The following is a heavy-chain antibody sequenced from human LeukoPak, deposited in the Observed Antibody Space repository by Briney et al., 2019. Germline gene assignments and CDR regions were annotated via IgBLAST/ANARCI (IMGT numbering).Heavy chain of an antibody. J-gene: IGHJ6*03. CDR1: GFTFSTYD. CDR2: IWYDGSNK. D-gene: IGHD3/OR15-3a*01. Sequence: PGGSLRLSCEASGFTFSTYDMHWVRQAPGKGLEWVAVIWYDGSNKNYADSVKGRFTISRDNSKNTLYLQMNSLRAEDTAVYYCARDGTQPDWGYYYYYYMDVWGEGTTVTVSS. V-gene: IGHV3-33*01. CDR3: ARDGTQPDWGYYYYYYMDV.